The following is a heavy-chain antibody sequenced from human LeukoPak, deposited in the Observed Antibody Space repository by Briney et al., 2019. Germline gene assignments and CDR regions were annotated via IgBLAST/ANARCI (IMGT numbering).Heavy chain of an antibody. D-gene: IGHD3-3*01. CDR1: GGSFSGYY. CDR2: INHSGST. J-gene: IGHJ4*02. V-gene: IGHV4-34*01. CDR3: ARGKGRFGVVIIGGYYFDY. Sequence: PSETLPLTCAVYGGSFSGYYWSWIRQPPGKGLEWIGEINHSGSTNYNPSLKSRVTISVDTSKNQFSRKLSSVTAADTAVYYCARGKGRFGVVIIGGYYFDYWGQGTLVTVSS.